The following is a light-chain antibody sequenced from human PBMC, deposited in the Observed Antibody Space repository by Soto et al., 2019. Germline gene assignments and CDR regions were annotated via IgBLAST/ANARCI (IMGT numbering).Light chain of an antibody. CDR1: QAIRND. J-gene: IGKJ1*01. CDR3: LQDYNYPWT. CDR2: AAS. V-gene: IGKV1-6*01. Sequence: AIQMTQSPSSLSASVGDRVTITCRASQAIRNDVDWYQKKAGKAHKLLIAAASILQSGVPSRCSGRGSGTHFTLTISSLQSEDLGTYSFLQDYNYPWTFGQGTKVAIK.